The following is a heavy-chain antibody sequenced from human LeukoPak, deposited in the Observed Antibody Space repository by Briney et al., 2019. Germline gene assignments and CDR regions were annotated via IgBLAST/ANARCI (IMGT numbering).Heavy chain of an antibody. CDR3: AKAVAGSWSHYDYYYMDV. Sequence: GASVKVSCKASGYIFTSYNMNWVRQAPGQGLEWMGVINPSGGSTTYAQKFQGRVTMTRDMSTSTAFMELSSLSSEDTAVYYCAKAVAGSWSHYDYYYMDVWGKGTTVIVSS. V-gene: IGHV1-46*01. D-gene: IGHD6-13*01. CDR2: INPSGGST. J-gene: IGHJ6*03. CDR1: GYIFTSYN.